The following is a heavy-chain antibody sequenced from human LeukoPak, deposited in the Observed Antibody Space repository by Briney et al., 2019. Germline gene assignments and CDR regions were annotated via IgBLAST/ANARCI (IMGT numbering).Heavy chain of an antibody. CDR2: INKDGSVT. CDR1: GFTFSSSW. V-gene: IGHV3-74*01. D-gene: IGHD1-26*01. J-gene: IGHJ4*02. CDR3: VKVRGRARVGYFDY. Sequence: PGGSLRLSCAASGFTFSSSWIHWVRQALGEGLVWVSRINKDGSVTDYAASVKGRFSISIDNAKNTLYLQMNSLRVEDTAIYYCVKVRGRARVGYFDYWGQGTLVTVSS.